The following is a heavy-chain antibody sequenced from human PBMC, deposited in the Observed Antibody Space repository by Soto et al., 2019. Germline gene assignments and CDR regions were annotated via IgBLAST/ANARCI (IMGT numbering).Heavy chain of an antibody. V-gene: IGHV4-39*01. CDR3: ARQVDYCSGGSCYPAGWFDP. CDR1: GGSISSSSYY. CDR2: IFYSGST. D-gene: IGHD2-15*01. J-gene: IGHJ5*02. Sequence: PSETLSLTCTVSGGSISSSSYYWGWIRQPPGKGLEWIGSIFYSGSTYYNPSLKSRVTISVDTSKNQFSLKLSSVTAADTAVYYCARQVDYCSGGSCYPAGWFDPWGQGTLVTV.